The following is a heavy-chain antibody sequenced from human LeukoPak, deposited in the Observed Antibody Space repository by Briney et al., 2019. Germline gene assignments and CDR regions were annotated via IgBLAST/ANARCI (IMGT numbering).Heavy chain of an antibody. D-gene: IGHD5-24*01. V-gene: IGHV1-69*05. Sequence: PVKASCKASGGTFSSYAISWVRQAPGQGLEWMGRIIPIFGTANYAQKFQGRVTITTDESTSTAYMELSSLRSEDTAVYYCARALGRDGYNYWGQGTLVTVSS. CDR2: IIPIFGTA. J-gene: IGHJ4*02. CDR1: GGTFSSYA. CDR3: ARALGRDGYNY.